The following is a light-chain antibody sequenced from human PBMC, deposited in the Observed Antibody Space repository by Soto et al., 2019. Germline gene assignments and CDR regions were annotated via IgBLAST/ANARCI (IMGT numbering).Light chain of an antibody. CDR2: GAS. CDR1: QSVSSNY. Sequence: LALYANSVDLCRRQITNNYCRASQSVSSNYLAWYQQRPGQAPRLLIYGASTKATGIPDRFSGSEPGTDYALSIRSLHPGYSALPNLQESARLPWACAEGTKVDIK. J-gene: IGKJ1*01. CDR3: QESARLPWA. V-gene: IGKV3-20*01.